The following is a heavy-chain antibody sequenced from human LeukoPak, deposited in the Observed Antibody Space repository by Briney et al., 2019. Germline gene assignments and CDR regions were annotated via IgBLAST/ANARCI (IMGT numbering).Heavy chain of an antibody. CDR1: GFIFNSNY. Sequence: PGGSLRLSCAASGFIFNSNYMTWVRQAPGKGLEWVSVIFSGGSTYYADSVKGRVTISRDNSKNTLYLQMNNLRGEDTAVYYCARVGPTRSDFDYWGQGTLVTVSS. D-gene: IGHD1-26*01. CDR3: ARVGPTRSDFDY. V-gene: IGHV3-53*01. J-gene: IGHJ4*02. CDR2: IFSGGST.